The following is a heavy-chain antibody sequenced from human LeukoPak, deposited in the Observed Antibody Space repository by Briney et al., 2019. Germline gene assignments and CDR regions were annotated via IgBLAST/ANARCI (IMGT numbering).Heavy chain of an antibody. CDR1: GGSISSYY. Sequence: SESLSLTCTVSGGSISSYYWSWMRQPPGKGLEWRGYIHYSGSTNYNPSLKSRVTISEDTSKKKFSLKVSSVTAADSAVYYCARLGEVSSSWDQYGMDVWGQGTTVTVSS. CDR3: ARLGEVSSSWDQYGMDV. V-gene: IGHV4-59*08. D-gene: IGHD6-13*01. J-gene: IGHJ6*02. CDR2: IHYSGST.